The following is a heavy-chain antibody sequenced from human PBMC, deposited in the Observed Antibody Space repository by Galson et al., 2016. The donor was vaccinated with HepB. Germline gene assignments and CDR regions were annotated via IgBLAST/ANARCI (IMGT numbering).Heavy chain of an antibody. Sequence: TLSLTCSVSGDSTSSGLYYWGWIRQHPEKGLEWIGYIFYTGDTFYNPSFESRVTMSIDTSGNQYSLNLRSVTATDTAVYNCATKLGARAHFDFWGQGNLVTVSS. J-gene: IGHJ4*02. CDR2: IFYTGDT. V-gene: IGHV4-31*03. D-gene: IGHD3-3*02. CDR3: ATKLGARAHFDF. CDR1: GDSTSSGLYY.